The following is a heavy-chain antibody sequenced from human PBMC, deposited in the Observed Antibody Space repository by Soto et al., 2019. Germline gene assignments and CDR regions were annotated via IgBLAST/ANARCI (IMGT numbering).Heavy chain of an antibody. CDR1: VGTFSSYA. D-gene: IGHD2-15*01. V-gene: IGHV1-69*12. CDR3: ARESRYCSGGSCYCLPGIDY. J-gene: IGHJ4*02. Sequence: QVQLVQSGAAVKKPGSSVKVSCKASVGTFSSYAISWVRQAPGQGLEWMGGIIPIFGTANYAQKFQGRVTITADESTSTVYMDLSSLRSEDTAVYYCARESRYCSGGSCYCLPGIDYWGQGTLVTVSS. CDR2: IIPIFGTA.